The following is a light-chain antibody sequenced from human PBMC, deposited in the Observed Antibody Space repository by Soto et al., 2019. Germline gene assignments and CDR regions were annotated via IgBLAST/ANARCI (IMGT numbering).Light chain of an antibody. J-gene: IGKJ2*01. CDR1: QSLVYSDGHTY. V-gene: IGKV2-30*01. CDR3: MQGTHWPPYT. CDR2: KVS. Sequence: DVVMTQSPLSLPVTLGQPASISCRSSQSLVYSDGHTYLNWFQQRPGQSPRRLIYKVSNRDSGVPDRFSSSGSGTDFTLKISRVEAEDVGVYYCMQGTHWPPYTFGQGTKLEIK.